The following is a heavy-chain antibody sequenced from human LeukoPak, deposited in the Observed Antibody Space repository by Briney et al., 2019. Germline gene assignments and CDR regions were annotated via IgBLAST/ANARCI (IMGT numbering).Heavy chain of an antibody. Sequence: GRSLRLSCAASGFTFDDYAMHWVRRAPGKGLEWVSGISWNSGSIVYADSVKGRFTISRDNAKNSLYLQMNSLRAEDTALYYCAKAAPYYYDSSGYYTLRGDNAFDIWGQGTMVTVSS. CDR2: ISWNSGSI. D-gene: IGHD3-22*01. V-gene: IGHV3-9*01. CDR3: AKAAPYYYDSSGYYTLRGDNAFDI. CDR1: GFTFDDYA. J-gene: IGHJ3*02.